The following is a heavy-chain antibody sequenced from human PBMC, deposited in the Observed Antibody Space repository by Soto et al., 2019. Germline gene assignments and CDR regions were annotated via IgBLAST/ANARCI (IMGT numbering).Heavy chain of an antibody. V-gene: IGHV3-30-3*01. CDR1: GFTLSSYA. CDR3: ARDPYSSGWLDY. Sequence: QVQLVESGGGVVQPGRSLRLSCAASGFTLSSYAMHWVRQAPGKGLECVAVISHDGSKKYYADSVKGRFTISRDNSKSTLYLQMSTLRAEDTAVYYCARDPYSSGWLDYWGQGTLVTVSS. J-gene: IGHJ4*02. CDR2: ISHDGSKK. D-gene: IGHD6-19*01.